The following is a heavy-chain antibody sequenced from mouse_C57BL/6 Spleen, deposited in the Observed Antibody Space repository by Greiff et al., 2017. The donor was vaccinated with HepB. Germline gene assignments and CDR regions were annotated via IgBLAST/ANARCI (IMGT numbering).Heavy chain of an antibody. J-gene: IGHJ1*03. CDR1: GYTFTDYN. CDR3: ARWIDSYWYFDV. Sequence: EVQLQQSGPELVKPGASVKIPCKASGYTFTDYNMDWVKQSHGKSLEWIGDINPNNGGTIYNQKFKGKATLTVDKSSSTAYMELRSLTSEDTAVYYCARWIDSYWYFDVWGTGTTVTVSS. CDR2: INPNNGGT. V-gene: IGHV1-18*01. D-gene: IGHD3-2*01.